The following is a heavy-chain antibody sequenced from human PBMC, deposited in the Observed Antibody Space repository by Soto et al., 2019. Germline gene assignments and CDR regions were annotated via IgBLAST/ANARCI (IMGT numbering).Heavy chain of an antibody. CDR1: GGSVSSGTYY. D-gene: IGHD3-22*01. CDR3: ARGSHYYDSSGRFDY. J-gene: IGHJ4*02. Sequence: PSETLSLTCTVSGGSVSSGTYYWSWIRQPPGRGLEWIGYIHYSGSTTYNPSLKSRVTISVDTSKNQFSLKLSSVTAADTAVYYCARGSHYYDSSGRFDYWGQRTLVTVSS. V-gene: IGHV4-61*01. CDR2: IHYSGST.